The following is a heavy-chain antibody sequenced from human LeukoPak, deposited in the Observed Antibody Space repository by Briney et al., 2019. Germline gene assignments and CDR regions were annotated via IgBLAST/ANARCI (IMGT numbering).Heavy chain of an antibody. V-gene: IGHV4-59*01. CDR2: IYYSGST. D-gene: IGHD2-2*01. CDR3: ARQGVYCSSTSCYVGAFDI. CDR1: GGSISSYY. J-gene: IGHJ3*02. Sequence: PSETLSLTCTVSGGSISSYYWSWIRQPPGKGLEWIGYIYYSGSTNYNPSLKSRVTISVDTSKNQFSLKLSSVTAADTAVYYCARQGVYCSSTSCYVGAFDIWGQGTMVTVSS.